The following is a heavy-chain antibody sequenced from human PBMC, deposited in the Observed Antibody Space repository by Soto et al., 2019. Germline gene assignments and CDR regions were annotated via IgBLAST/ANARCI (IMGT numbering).Heavy chain of an antibody. CDR2: IFPSDSDT. D-gene: IGHD3-22*01. CDR1: GYSVTSYW. J-gene: IGHJ5*02. CDR3: ARKDKSGYFNWFDP. Sequence: GESLKISCRTSGYSVTSYWIAWVRQMPGKGLEWMGIIFPSDSDTRYSPSFQGQVTISADRSTSTVFLQWASLKASDTAVYFCARKDKSGYFNWFDPWGQGTLVTVSS. V-gene: IGHV5-51*01.